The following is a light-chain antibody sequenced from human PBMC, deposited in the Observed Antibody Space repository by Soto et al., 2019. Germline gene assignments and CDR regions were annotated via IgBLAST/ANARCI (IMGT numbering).Light chain of an antibody. Sequence: SYELTQPPSVSVAPGQPARITCGGDNFGDKRVHWYQQKPGQAPVMVVYDDYDRPSGIPERFSGSKSGNTATLTISGVEAGDEADYYCQVWDSSADRVAVFGGGTKVTVL. V-gene: IGLV3-21*02. J-gene: IGLJ2*01. CDR1: NFGDKR. CDR3: QVWDSSADRVAV. CDR2: DDY.